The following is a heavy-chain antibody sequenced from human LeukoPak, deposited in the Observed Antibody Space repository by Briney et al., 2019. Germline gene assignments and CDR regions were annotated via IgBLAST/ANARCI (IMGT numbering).Heavy chain of an antibody. CDR2: ISYDGSNK. D-gene: IGHD5-12*01. Sequence: PGGSLRLSCAASGFTFSSYAMHWVRQAPGKGLEWVAVISYDGSNKYYADSVKGRFTISRDNSKNTLYLQMNSLRAEDTAVYYCARDGGYSGYGDDAFDIWGQGTMVTVSS. V-gene: IGHV3-30*04. CDR1: GFTFSSYA. J-gene: IGHJ3*02. CDR3: ARDGGYSGYGDDAFDI.